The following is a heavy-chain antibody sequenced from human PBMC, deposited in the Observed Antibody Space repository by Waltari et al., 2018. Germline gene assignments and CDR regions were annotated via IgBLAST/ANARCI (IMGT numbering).Heavy chain of an antibody. CDR1: GFIFSTAW. CDR3: GDFTAFDY. V-gene: IGHV3-15*01. J-gene: IGHJ4*02. CDR2: IKSRITGGTT. D-gene: IGHD2-8*02. Sequence: EVQLVESGGGLVEPGGSLRLPCAGSGFIFSTAWMHWARQAPGKGVEWVGRIKSRITGGTTEYGAPVKGRFTISRDDSKDTVYLQMNSLKTEDTGVYYCGDFTAFDYWGQGSLVIVSS.